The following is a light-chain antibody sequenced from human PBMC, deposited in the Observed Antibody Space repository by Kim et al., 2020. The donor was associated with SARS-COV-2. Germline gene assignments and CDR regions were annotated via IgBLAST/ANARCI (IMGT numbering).Light chain of an antibody. J-gene: IGLJ2*01. Sequence: SVSPRHTANITCSGDNLGNKYVSWEQQRPGQSPLLLIYQDFKRPSGIPERFSASNSGNTAALTISGTQSMDEADYYCQALDSSTVVFGEGTQLTVL. CDR3: QALDSSTVV. V-gene: IGLV3-1*01. CDR2: QDF. CDR1: NLGNKY.